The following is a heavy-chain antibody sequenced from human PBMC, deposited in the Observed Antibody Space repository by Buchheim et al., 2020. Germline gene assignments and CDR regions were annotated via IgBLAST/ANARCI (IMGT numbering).Heavy chain of an antibody. CDR2: IYYSGST. CDR1: GGSISSGGYS. J-gene: IGHJ5*02. V-gene: IGHV4-30-4*07. CDR3: ARGDYVWGSYRYTGWFDP. D-gene: IGHD3-16*02. Sequence: QVQLQESGPGLVKPSQTLSLTCAVSGGSISSGGYSWSWIRQPPGKGLEWIGYIYYSGSTYYNPSLKSRVTISVDTSKNPFSLKLSSVTAADTAVYYCARGDYVWGSYRYTGWFDPWGQGTL.